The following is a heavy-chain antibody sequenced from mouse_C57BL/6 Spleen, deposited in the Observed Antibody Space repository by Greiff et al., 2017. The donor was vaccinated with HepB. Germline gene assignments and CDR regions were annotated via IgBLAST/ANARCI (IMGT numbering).Heavy chain of an antibody. D-gene: IGHD2-5*01. CDR3: AREDSNYFFYAMDY. Sequence: VQLQQSGAELARPGASVKLSCKASGYTFTSYGISWVKQRTGQGLEWIGEIYPRSGNTYYNEKFKGKATLTADKSSSTAYMELRSLTSEDSAVYFCAREDSNYFFYAMDYWGQGTSVTVSS. V-gene: IGHV1-81*01. J-gene: IGHJ4*01. CDR2: IYPRSGNT. CDR1: GYTFTSYG.